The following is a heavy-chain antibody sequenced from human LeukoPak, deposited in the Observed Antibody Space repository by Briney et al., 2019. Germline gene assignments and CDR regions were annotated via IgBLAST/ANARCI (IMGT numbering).Heavy chain of an antibody. CDR2: IRSTANGYAT. CDR3: TKDRSRQQMWGSVKKWFDP. J-gene: IGHJ5*02. V-gene: IGHV3-73*01. D-gene: IGHD6-13*01. CDR1: GFTFSGSA. Sequence: QPGGSLRLSCAASGFTFSGSALHWVRQAFGKGREWVGRIRSTANGYATAYAASVKGRFTISRDDSKNTAYLQMNSLRDEDTAVYYCTKDRSRQQMWGSVKKWFDPWGQGTLVTVSS.